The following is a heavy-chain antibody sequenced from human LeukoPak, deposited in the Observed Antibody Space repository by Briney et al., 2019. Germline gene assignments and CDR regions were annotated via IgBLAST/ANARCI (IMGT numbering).Heavy chain of an antibody. J-gene: IGHJ4*02. CDR2: ISGSGGST. D-gene: IGHD3-22*01. CDR3: AKRYGHDSSGYVYYFDY. V-gene: IGHV3-23*01. Sequence: GGSLRLSCAASGFTFSSYAMSWVRQAPGKGLEWVSAISGSGGSTYYADSVKGRFTISRDNSKNTVYLQMNSLRAEDTAVYYCAKRYGHDSSGYVYYFDYWGQGTLVTVSS. CDR1: GFTFSSYA.